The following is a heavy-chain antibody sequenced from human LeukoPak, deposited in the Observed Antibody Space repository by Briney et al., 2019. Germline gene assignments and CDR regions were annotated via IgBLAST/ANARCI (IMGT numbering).Heavy chain of an antibody. V-gene: IGHV3-9*01. CDR1: GFTFDDYA. D-gene: IGHD6-13*01. Sequence: GRSLRLSCAASGFTFDDYAMHWVRQAPGKGLEWVSGISWNSGSIGYADSVKGRFTISRDNAKNSLYLQMNSLRAEDTALYYCAKDLHSSSWYYFDYWGQGTLVTVSS. J-gene: IGHJ4*02. CDR2: ISWNSGSI. CDR3: AKDLHSSSWYYFDY.